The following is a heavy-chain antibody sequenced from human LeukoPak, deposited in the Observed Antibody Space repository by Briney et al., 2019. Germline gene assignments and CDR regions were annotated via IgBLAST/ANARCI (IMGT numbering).Heavy chain of an antibody. Sequence: GASVKVSCKASVYSFTGFYIHWVRQAPGQGLEWMAWINPQTGATNYAQKFKGRITTTRDLSITTAYMEVTTLRSDDTAVYYCARGGDDSGLYFAYWGQGTLVTVSS. D-gene: IGHD3-22*01. CDR1: VYSFTGFY. V-gene: IGHV1-2*02. J-gene: IGHJ4*02. CDR2: INPQTGAT. CDR3: ARGGDDSGLYFAY.